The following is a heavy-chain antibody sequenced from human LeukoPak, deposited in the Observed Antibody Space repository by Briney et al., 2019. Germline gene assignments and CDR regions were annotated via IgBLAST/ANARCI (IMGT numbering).Heavy chain of an antibody. Sequence: SETLSLTCAVYGGSFSGYYWSWIRQPPGKGLEWIGEINHSGSTNYNPSLKSRVTISVDPSKNQFSLKLSSVTAADTAVYYCAREGAGYSSSWYEDYFDYWGQGTLVTVSS. CDR2: INHSGST. CDR1: GGSFSGYY. CDR3: AREGAGYSSSWYEDYFDY. V-gene: IGHV4-34*01. J-gene: IGHJ4*02. D-gene: IGHD6-13*01.